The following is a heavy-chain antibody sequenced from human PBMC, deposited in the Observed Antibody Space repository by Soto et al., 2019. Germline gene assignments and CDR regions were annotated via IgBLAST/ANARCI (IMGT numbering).Heavy chain of an antibody. D-gene: IGHD4-17*01. V-gene: IGHV1-8*01. J-gene: IGHJ5*02. Sequence: ASVKVSCKASGYTFTNYDINWVRQATGQGLEWMGWMNPNSGNTGYAQKFQGRVTMTRNTSISTAYMELSSLRSEDTAVYYCARGHDYGDYVYTQNWFDPWGQGTLVTVSS. CDR2: MNPNSGNT. CDR3: ARGHDYGDYVYTQNWFDP. CDR1: GYTFTNYD.